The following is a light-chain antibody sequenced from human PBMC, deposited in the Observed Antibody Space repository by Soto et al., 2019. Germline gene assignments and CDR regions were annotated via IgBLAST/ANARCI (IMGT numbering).Light chain of an antibody. CDR2: GNI. Sequence: QSVLTQPPSASGTPGQRVTISCSGSTSNIGGSIVSWYQQFPGAAPKLLIYGNIQRPLGVPVRFSASKSDTSASLAISGLQSEDEADYYCATWNDGVFVFGIGTKVTV. J-gene: IGLJ1*01. CDR3: ATWNDGVFV. CDR1: TSNIGGSI. V-gene: IGLV1-44*01.